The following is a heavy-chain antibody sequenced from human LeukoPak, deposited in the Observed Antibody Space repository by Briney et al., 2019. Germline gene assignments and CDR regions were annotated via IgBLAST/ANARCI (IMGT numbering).Heavy chain of an antibody. J-gene: IGHJ4*02. D-gene: IGHD3-9*01. V-gene: IGHV4-39*07. CDR1: GGSISSSSYY. CDR3: ARLKYYDILTDYYPIFDY. Sequence: SETLSLTCTVSGGSISSSSYYWGWVRQPPGKGLEWIGTIYYSGSTFYNPSLESRVTISVDTSKNQFSLELSSVTAADTAVYYCARLKYYDILTDYYPIFDYWGQGTLVTMSS. CDR2: IYYSGST.